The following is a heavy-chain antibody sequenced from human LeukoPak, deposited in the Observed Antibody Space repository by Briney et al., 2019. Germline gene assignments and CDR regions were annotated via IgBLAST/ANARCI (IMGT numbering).Heavy chain of an antibody. D-gene: IGHD2/OR15-2a*01. CDR2: IYYRGST. CDR1: GASISGCY. Sequence: SETLSLTYSVSGASISGCYWSWIRQPPGKGLEWFGHIYYRGSTTYNPSLKSRVTISVDSSKNQFSLRLSSVTAADTAVYYCARCLSRCNNGFDIWGQGTMVTVSS. V-gene: IGHV4-59*01. J-gene: IGHJ3*02. CDR3: ARCLSRCNNGFDI.